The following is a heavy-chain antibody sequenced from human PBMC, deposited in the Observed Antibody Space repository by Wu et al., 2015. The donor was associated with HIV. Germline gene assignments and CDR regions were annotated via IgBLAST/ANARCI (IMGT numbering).Heavy chain of an antibody. D-gene: IGHD6-19*01. J-gene: IGHJ4*02. Sequence: QVQLVQSGAEVKKPGASVKVSCKASGYTFTAHYIHWVRQAPGQGLEWMGWISAYSGNTKYAQKLQGRVTMTTDTSTSTAYMELRSLRSDDTAVYYCARGHGSGWYSGGYGYWGQGTLVTVSS. CDR1: GYTFTAHY. V-gene: IGHV1-18*04. CDR2: ISAYSGNT. CDR3: ARGHGSGWYSGGYGY.